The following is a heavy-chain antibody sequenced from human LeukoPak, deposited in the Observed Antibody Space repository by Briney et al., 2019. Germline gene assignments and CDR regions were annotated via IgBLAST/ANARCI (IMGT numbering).Heavy chain of an antibody. CDR2: IYYSGST. V-gene: IGHV4-39*07. CDR1: GGSISSSSYY. CDR3: ARVYPSGSYYGNTAFDI. J-gene: IGHJ3*02. D-gene: IGHD1-26*01. Sequence: SETLSLTCTVSGGSISSSSYYWGWIRQPPGKGLEWIGSIYYSGSTYYNPSLKSRVTISVDTSKNQFSLKLSSVTAADTAVYYCARVYPSGSYYGNTAFDIWGQGTMVTVSS.